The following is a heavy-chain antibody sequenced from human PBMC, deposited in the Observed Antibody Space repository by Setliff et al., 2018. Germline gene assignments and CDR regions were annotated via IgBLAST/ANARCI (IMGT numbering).Heavy chain of an antibody. CDR2: IYPGDSDT. Sequence: GESLKISCKASGYIFTNYWIGWVRQMPGKGLEWMGVIYPGDSDTRYSPSFQGQVTISADKSSNTAYLQWSSLKASDTAIYYCTRHEDRNKCTSSSCYRENDAFDVWGQGAMVTVS. CDR1: GYIFTNYW. J-gene: IGHJ3*01. V-gene: IGHV5-51*01. CDR3: TRHEDRNKCTSSSCYRENDAFDV. D-gene: IGHD2-2*01.